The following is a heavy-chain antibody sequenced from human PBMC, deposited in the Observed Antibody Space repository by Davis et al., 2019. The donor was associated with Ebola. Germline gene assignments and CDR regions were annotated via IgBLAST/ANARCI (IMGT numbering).Heavy chain of an antibody. D-gene: IGHD2-2*01. Sequence: GGSLRLSCAASGFTFSSYAMSWVRQAPGQGLEWVSAISGSGGSTYYADSVKGRFTISRDNSKNTLYLQMNSLRAEDTAVYYCAKDFPTLVVPAALWYYYYYMDVWGKGTTVTVSS. J-gene: IGHJ6*03. CDR2: ISGSGGST. CDR3: AKDFPTLVVPAALWYYYYYMDV. CDR1: GFTFSSYA. V-gene: IGHV3-23*01.